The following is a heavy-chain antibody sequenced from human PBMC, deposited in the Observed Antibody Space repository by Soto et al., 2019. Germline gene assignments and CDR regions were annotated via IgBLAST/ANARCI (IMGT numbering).Heavy chain of an antibody. Sequence: PGGSLRLSCAASGFTFSDYYMSWIRQAPGKGLEWVSYISSSGSTIYYADSVKGRFTISRDNAKNSLYLQMNSLRAEDTAVYYCATPFSSIAALDYWGQGTLVTVSS. V-gene: IGHV3-11*01. CDR3: ATPFSSIAALDY. J-gene: IGHJ4*02. CDR2: ISSSGSTI. D-gene: IGHD6-6*01. CDR1: GFTFSDYY.